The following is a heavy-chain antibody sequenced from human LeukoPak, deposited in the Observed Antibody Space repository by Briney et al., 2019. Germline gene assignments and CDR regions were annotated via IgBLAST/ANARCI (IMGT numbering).Heavy chain of an antibody. Sequence: SETLSLTCGVYDGSLINYYCHWIRQAPGKGLEWIGEISHGGITKHNPSLKSRVTMSQGTSKRQFSLKMNSMTAADTGVYYCGIFMDVVPGSMSWGLGTLVTVSS. CDR1: DGSLINYY. CDR2: ISHGGIT. D-gene: IGHD2-2*01. CDR3: GIFMDVVPGSMS. J-gene: IGHJ4*02. V-gene: IGHV4-34*01.